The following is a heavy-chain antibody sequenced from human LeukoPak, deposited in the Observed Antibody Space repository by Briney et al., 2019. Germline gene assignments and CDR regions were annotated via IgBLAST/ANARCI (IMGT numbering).Heavy chain of an antibody. D-gene: IGHD3-10*01. J-gene: IGHJ6*02. V-gene: IGHV1-2*04. Sequence: ASVKVSCKASGYTFTGYYMHWMRQAPGQRLEWMGWINPNSGGTNYAQKFQGWVTMTRDTSISTAYMELSRLRSDDTAVYYCARADGSGGFYGMDVWGQGTTVTVSS. CDR2: INPNSGGT. CDR1: GYTFTGYY. CDR3: ARADGSGGFYGMDV.